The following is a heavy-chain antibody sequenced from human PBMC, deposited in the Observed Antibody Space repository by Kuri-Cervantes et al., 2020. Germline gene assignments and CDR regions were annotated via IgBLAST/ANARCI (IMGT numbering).Heavy chain of an antibody. Sequence: ASVNVSCKAYGYTFTSCDINWLRQATGQGLEWMGWISAYNGVTNYAQKFQGRVTMTTDKSTSTAYMELRSLRSDDTAAYYCARGGNADTAIGAVWGQGTLVTVSS. CDR1: GYTFTSCD. V-gene: IGHV1-18*01. J-gene: IGHJ4*02. D-gene: IGHD5-18*01. CDR3: ARGGNADTAIGAV. CDR2: ISAYNGVT.